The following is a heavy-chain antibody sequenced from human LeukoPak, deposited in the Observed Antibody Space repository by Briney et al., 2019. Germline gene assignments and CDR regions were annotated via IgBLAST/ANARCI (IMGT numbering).Heavy chain of an antibody. CDR1: LYTFTSYC. Sequence: ASVKVSFKSSLYTFTSYCFSGVRQAPRQGGEWMGGISAEKGKTNDPQKLQGRLTKTTDTPTIPPNMGLRSLRAGETAGYYCARVAIAEAGTPQGGSSYWGQGTLVTVSS. CDR2: ISAEKGKT. D-gene: IGHD6-13*01. V-gene: IGHV1-18*01. J-gene: IGHJ4*02. CDR3: ARVAIAEAGTPQGGSSY.